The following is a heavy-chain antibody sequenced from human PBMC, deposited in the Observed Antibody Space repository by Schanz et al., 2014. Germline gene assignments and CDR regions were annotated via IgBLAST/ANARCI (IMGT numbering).Heavy chain of an antibody. CDR2: ISSRSSHI. CDR1: GFTASSHS. J-gene: IGHJ4*02. D-gene: IGHD3-10*01. Sequence: EVQLVESGGGLVKPGGSLRLSCGVSGFTASSHSMNWVRQAPGKGLEWVSSISSRSSHIYYADSVKGRFTISRDNSKNSLYLQMNSLRAEDTAVYYCARIGGSVFDYSGQGTLVTVSS. CDR3: ARIGGSVFDY. V-gene: IGHV3-21*02.